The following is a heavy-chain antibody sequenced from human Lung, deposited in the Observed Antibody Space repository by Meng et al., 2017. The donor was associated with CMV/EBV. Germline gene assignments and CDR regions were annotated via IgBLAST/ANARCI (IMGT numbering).Heavy chain of an antibody. J-gene: IGHJ6*02. V-gene: IGHV4-59*01. Sequence: LXXAVSGGSISTYYWNWLRQSPGKGLEWIGYISDSGSTNYNPSLKSRVAFSLDTSKNQFSLKLSSVTAADTAVYYCARFDIDVEGYYGMDVWGQGXTVTVSS. D-gene: IGHD5-12*01. CDR2: ISDSGST. CDR3: ARFDIDVEGYYGMDV. CDR1: GGSISTYY.